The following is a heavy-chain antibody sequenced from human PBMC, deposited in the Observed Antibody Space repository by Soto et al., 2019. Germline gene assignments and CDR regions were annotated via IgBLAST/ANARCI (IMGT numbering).Heavy chain of an antibody. D-gene: IGHD3-22*01. CDR2: ISTYNGNT. J-gene: IGHJ4*02. V-gene: IGHV1-18*01. Sequence: QVQLVQSGAEVKKPGASVKVSCKASGYTFITYGVSWERQAPGQGLDWLGWISTYNGNTRYAERLQGRVTMTTDTTTNTAYMELRNLRSDDTAVYYCARGPTDYYDNSANYFLDYWGQGTLVTVSS. CDR1: GYTFITYG. CDR3: ARGPTDYYDNSANYFLDY.